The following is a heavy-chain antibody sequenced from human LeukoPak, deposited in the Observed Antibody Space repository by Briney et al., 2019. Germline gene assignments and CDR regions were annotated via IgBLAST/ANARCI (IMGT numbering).Heavy chain of an antibody. J-gene: IGHJ4*02. CDR3: ARDLSYYYDSSGPY. Sequence: PGGSPRLSCAASGFTFSSYSMNWVRQAPGKGLEWVSSISSSSSYIYYADSVKGRLTISRDNAKNSLYLQMNSLRAEDTAVYYCARDLSYYYDSSGPYWGQGTLVTVSS. V-gene: IGHV3-21*01. D-gene: IGHD3-22*01. CDR2: ISSSSSYI. CDR1: GFTFSSYS.